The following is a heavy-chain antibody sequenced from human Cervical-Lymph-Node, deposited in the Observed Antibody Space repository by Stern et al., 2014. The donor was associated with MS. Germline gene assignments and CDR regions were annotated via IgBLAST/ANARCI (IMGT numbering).Heavy chain of an antibody. CDR2: IFYSGST. CDR3: AREVCSGGACGWFDP. Sequence: QVQLQESGPELMKPSATLSLICTVSGGSVNSGNYYWSWIRQPPANGLECIGNIFYSGSTNYNPSLRSRVIISLDTSKNQFSLKLSSVTAADTAIYYCAREVCSGGACGWFDPWGQGTLVTVSS. CDR1: GGSVNSGNYY. D-gene: IGHD2-15*01. V-gene: IGHV4-61*01. J-gene: IGHJ5*02.